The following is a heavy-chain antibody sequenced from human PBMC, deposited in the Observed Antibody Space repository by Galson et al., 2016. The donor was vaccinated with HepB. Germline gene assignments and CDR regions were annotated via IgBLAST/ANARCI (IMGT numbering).Heavy chain of an antibody. V-gene: IGHV4-4*02. CDR1: GASISGSNW. D-gene: IGHD3-16*01. Sequence: SETLSLTCAVSGASISGSNWWSWVRQPPGKGLEWIGEIFHSGTTNYNPSLKSRVDISVDKSKNQFSLRLRSVTAADTAIYYCASLITETPWDYWGRGTLVTVSS. J-gene: IGHJ4*02. CDR3: ASLITETPWDY. CDR2: IFHSGTT.